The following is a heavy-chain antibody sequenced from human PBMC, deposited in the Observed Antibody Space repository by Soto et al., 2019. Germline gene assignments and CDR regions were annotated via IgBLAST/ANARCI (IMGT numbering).Heavy chain of an antibody. CDR1: GYTFTGYY. V-gene: IGHV1-69*13. Sequence: GASVKVSCKASGYTFTGYYMHWVRQAPGQGLEWMGWIIPIFGTANYAQKFQGRVTITADESTSTAYMELSSLRSEDTAVYYCARGYCSSTSCPFDYWGQGTLVTVSS. CDR2: IIPIFGTA. J-gene: IGHJ4*02. D-gene: IGHD2-2*01. CDR3: ARGYCSSTSCPFDY.